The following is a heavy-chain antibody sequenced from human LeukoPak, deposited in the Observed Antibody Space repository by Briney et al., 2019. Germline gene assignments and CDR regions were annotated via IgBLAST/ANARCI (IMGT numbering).Heavy chain of an antibody. D-gene: IGHD2-2*01. V-gene: IGHV3-11*04. CDR3: ARGGYCGSTSCFPIDY. Sequence: PGGSLRLSCAASGFIFSDYYMNWIRQAPGKGLEWVSYISSSGSIIYYVDSVKGRFTISRDNSMNTLFLQMNSLRGEDTAVYYCARGGYCGSTSCFPIDYWGQGTLVTVSS. J-gene: IGHJ4*02. CDR1: GFIFSDYY. CDR2: ISSSGSII.